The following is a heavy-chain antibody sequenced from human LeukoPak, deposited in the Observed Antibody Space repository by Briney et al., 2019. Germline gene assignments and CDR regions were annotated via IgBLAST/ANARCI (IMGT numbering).Heavy chain of an antibody. CDR2: IYYSGST. D-gene: IGHD3-22*01. CDR3: ARRDPSQYYDSSGYVFDY. Sequence: SETLSLTCSVSGGSIISSNYYWGWTRQPPGKGREWSGSIYYSGSTYSNPSLKSRVTISVDTSKNQFSLKLSSVTAADTAVYYCARRDPSQYYDSSGYVFDYWGQGTLVTVSS. V-gene: IGHV4-39*01. J-gene: IGHJ4*02. CDR1: GGSIISSNYY.